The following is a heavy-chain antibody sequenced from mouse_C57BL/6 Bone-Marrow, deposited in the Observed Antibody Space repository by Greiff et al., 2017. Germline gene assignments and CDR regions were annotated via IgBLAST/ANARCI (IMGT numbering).Heavy chain of an antibody. Sequence: EVQLQQSGGGLVKPGGSLKLSCAASGFTFSSYAMSWVRQTPEKRLEWVATISDGGSYTYYPDNVKGRFTISRDNAKNNLYLQMSHLKSEDTAMYYCARDYCGRGYSLIAYWGQGPLVTVSA. D-gene: IGHD1-1*01. CDR3: ARDYCGRGYSLIAY. J-gene: IGHJ3*01. V-gene: IGHV5-4*01. CDR1: GFTFSSYA. CDR2: ISDGGSYT.